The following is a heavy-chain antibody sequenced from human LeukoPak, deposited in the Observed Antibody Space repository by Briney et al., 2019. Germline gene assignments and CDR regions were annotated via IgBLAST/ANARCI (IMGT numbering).Heavy chain of an antibody. J-gene: IGHJ4*02. Sequence: PGGSLRLSCAASGFTFSSYAMSWVRQAPGKGLEWVSAISGGADSTYYADSVKGRFTISRDNSKNTLYLQMNSLRAEDTALYYCAKDISPDMYSSGPGPYYFDYWGQGTLVTVSS. CDR2: ISGGADST. CDR1: GFTFSSYA. V-gene: IGHV3-23*01. CDR3: AKDISPDMYSSGPGPYYFDY. D-gene: IGHD6-19*01.